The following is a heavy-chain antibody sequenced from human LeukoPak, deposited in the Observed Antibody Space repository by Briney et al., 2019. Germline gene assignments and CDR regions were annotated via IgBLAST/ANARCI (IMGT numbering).Heavy chain of an antibody. V-gene: IGHV3-30*04. CDR3: ARCSATGRTPDY. D-gene: IGHD1-1*01. CDR1: GFTFSTYA. J-gene: IGHJ4*02. CDR2: ISYDEENK. Sequence: GGSLRLSCAASGFTFSTYAMRWVRQAPDKGLEWVAVISYDEENKSYADSVKGRFTISRDNSKNTLYLQMSSLRPDDTAVYFCARCSATGRTPDYWGQGTLVAVSS.